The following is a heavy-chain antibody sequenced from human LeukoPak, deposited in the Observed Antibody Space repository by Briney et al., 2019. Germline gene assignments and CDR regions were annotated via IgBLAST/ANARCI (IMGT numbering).Heavy chain of an antibody. V-gene: IGHV4-59*08. CDR1: GGSISSYY. CDR3: ARQGEYDFWSGYYLLWYFDL. D-gene: IGHD3-3*01. J-gene: IGHJ2*01. CDR2: IYYSGST. Sequence: SETLSLTCTVSGGSISSYYWSWIRQPPGKGLEWIGYIYYSGSTNYNPSLKSRVTISVDTSKNQFSLKLSSVTAADTAVYYCARQGEYDFWSGYYLLWYFDLWGRGTLVTVSS.